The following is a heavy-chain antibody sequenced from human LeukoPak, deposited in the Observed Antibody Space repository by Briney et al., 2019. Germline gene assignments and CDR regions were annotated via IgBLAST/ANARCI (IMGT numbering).Heavy chain of an antibody. CDR1: GGTFSSYA. CDR3: ARGQPYAHVDY. V-gene: IGHV1-69*04. CDR2: IIPILGIA. Sequence: GASVKVSCRASGGTFSSYAINWVRQAPGQGLEWMGRIIPILGIANYAQKFQGRVTTTADKSTSTAYMELSSLRSEDTAVYYCARGQPYAHVDYWGQGTLVTVSS. D-gene: IGHD1-14*01. J-gene: IGHJ4*02.